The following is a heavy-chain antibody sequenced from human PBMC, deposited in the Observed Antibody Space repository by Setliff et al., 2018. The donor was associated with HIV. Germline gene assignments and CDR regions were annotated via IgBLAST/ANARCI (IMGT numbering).Heavy chain of an antibody. Sequence: GESLKISCQGSGYSFTSYWIGWVRQMPGKGLEWMGIIYPGDSDTRYSPSFQGQVTISADKSISTAYLQWSSLKASDTAMYYCATIPYYYGSAYYYGMDVWGQGTTVTVSS. CDR2: IYPGDSDT. CDR1: GYSFTSYW. D-gene: IGHD3-10*01. CDR3: ATIPYYYGSAYYYGMDV. V-gene: IGHV5-51*01. J-gene: IGHJ6*02.